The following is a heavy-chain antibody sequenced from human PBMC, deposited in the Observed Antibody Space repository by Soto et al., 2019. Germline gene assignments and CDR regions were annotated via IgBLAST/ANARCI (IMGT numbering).Heavy chain of an antibody. CDR1: GYTFTSYD. CDR3: ARLRITMVRGVIMWAHYYYYGMDV. D-gene: IGHD3-10*01. J-gene: IGHJ6*02. V-gene: IGHV1-8*01. CDR2: MNPNSGNT. Sequence: QVQLVQSGAEVKKPGASVKVSCKASGYTFTSYDINWVRQATGQGLEWMGWMNPNSGNTGYAQKFQGRVTMTRNTSISTAYMELSSLRSEDTAVYYCARLRITMVRGVIMWAHYYYYGMDVWGQGTTVTVSS.